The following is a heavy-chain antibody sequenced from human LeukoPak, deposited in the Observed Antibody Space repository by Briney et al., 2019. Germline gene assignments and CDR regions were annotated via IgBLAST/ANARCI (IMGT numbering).Heavy chain of an antibody. CDR1: GGSIRGFY. V-gene: IGHV4-59*01. D-gene: IGHD3/OR15-3a*01. J-gene: IGHJ4*02. Sequence: PSETLSLTCTVSGGSIRGFYWAWIRQPPGKGLEWIGYFDNSGGSNYNPALESRVIISVDTSKNQFSLKLRSLTAADTAVYYCARWNYDIWTGHRYFDYWGQGTLVIVSS. CDR2: FDNSGGS. CDR3: ARWNYDIWTGHRYFDY.